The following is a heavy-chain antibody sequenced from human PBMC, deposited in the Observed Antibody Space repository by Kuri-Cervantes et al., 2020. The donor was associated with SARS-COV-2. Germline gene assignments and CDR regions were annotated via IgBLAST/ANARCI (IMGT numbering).Heavy chain of an antibody. CDR3: GSGLLPHY. CDR2: IWYDEDNK. CDR1: GFTFSTYA. D-gene: IGHD3-22*01. Sequence: LSLTCAASGFTFSTYAMHWVRQAPGKGLECVAFIWYDEDNKYYADSVKGRFTISRDNFKNTLYLQMNTLRAEDTAVYYCGSGLLPHYWGQGTLVTVSS. J-gene: IGHJ4*02. V-gene: IGHV3-33*01.